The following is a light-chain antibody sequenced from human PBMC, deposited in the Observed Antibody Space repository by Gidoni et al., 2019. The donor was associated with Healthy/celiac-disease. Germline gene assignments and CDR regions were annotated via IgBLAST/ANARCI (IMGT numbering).Light chain of an antibody. CDR1: QSVSSSY. CDR2: GAS. V-gene: IGKV3-20*01. Sequence: DIVLTQSPGTLSLSPGERATLSCRASQSVSSSYLAWYQQKPGQAPRLLIYGASSRATGIPDRFSGSGSGTDFTLTISRLEPEDRAVYYCQQYGSSPETFGGGTKVEIK. CDR3: QQYGSSPET. J-gene: IGKJ4*01.